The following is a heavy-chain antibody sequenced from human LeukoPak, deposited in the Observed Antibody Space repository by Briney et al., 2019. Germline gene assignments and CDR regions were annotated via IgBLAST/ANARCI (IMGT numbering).Heavy chain of an antibody. CDR3: ARGRAAASFSGPNWFDP. D-gene: IGHD6-13*01. CDR1: GGTFSSYG. Sequence: ASVKVSCKASGGTFSSYGISWVRQAPGQGLEWMGWISAYNGNTIYVQKLQDRVTMTTDTSTSTAYMELRSLRSDDTAVYYCARGRAAASFSGPNWFDPWGQGTLVTVSS. J-gene: IGHJ5*02. V-gene: IGHV1-18*01. CDR2: ISAYNGNT.